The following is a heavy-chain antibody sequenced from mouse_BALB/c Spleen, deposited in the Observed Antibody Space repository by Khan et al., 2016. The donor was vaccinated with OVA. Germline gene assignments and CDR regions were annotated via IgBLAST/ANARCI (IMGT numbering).Heavy chain of an antibody. D-gene: IGHD3-2*02. CDR3: ASEEALYYFDY. J-gene: IGHJ2*01. Sequence: QVQLQQSGAELVRPGASVNLSCKTSGYIFTSYWIHWVKQRSGQGLEWIARIYPGTNNTYYNEKLKDKATLTADKSSSTVYMQLSSLKSDDSAVYYCASEEALYYFDYWGQGTTLTVSS. CDR2: IYPGTNNT. CDR1: GYIFTSYW. V-gene: IGHV1S132*01.